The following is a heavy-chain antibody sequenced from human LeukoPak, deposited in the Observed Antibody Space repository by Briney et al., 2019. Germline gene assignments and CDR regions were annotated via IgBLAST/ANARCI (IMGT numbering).Heavy chain of an antibody. CDR3: AKRAGGGDTAWGKANYFDY. V-gene: IGHV3-23*01. J-gene: IGHJ4*02. CDR1: GFTFSSYA. D-gene: IGHD1-26*01. CDR2: ISGSGGST. Sequence: GGSLRLSCAASGFTFSSYAMSWVRQAPGKGLEWVSAISGSGGSTYYADSVKGRFTISRDNSKNTLYLQMNSLRAEDTAVYYCAKRAGGGDTAWGKANYFDYWGQVTLVTVSS.